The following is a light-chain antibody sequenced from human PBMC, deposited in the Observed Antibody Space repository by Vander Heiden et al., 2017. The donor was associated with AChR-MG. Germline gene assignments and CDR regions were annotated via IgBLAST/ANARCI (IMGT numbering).Light chain of an antibody. V-gene: IGLV3-1*01. CDR2: QDK. J-gene: IGLJ3*02. CDR3: QTWDSSIVA. Sequence: SYYVTQAPSVPVSPGQTARITCSGSNLGHKYASWYPQKPGQSPVLVIFQDKKRPSGITERFSGSNSGNTATLTISGTQAVDEADYYCQTWDSSIVAFGGGTKLTVL. CDR1: NLGHKY.